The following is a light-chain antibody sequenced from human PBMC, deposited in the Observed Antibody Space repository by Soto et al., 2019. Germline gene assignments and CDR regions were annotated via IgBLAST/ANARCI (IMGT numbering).Light chain of an antibody. CDR2: SNN. CDR3: AAWDDSLNGPL. Sequence: QLVLTQPPSASGTPGQRVTISCSGSSSNIGSNYVYWYQQLPGTAPKLLIYSNNQRPSGVPDRFSGSKSGTSASLAISGLRSEDEADYYCAAWDDSLNGPLFGGGTKLTVL. J-gene: IGLJ3*02. CDR1: SSNIGSNY. V-gene: IGLV1-47*02.